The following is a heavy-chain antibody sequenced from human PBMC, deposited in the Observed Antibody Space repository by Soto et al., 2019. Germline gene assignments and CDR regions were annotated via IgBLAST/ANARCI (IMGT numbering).Heavy chain of an antibody. CDR2: INHSGST. CDR3: ARRMVRAAYYYYYGMDV. D-gene: IGHD3-10*01. V-gene: IGHV4-34*01. J-gene: IGHJ6*02. CDR1: CGSFSGYY. Sequence: PSETLSLTCAVYCGSFSGYYWSWIRQPPGKGLEWIGEINHSGSTNYNPSLKSRVTISVDTSKNQFSLKLSSVTAADTAVYYCARRMVRAAYYYYYGMDVWGQGTTVTVSS.